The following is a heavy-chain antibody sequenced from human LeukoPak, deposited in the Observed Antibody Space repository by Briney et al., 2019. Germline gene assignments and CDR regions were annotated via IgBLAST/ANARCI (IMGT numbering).Heavy chain of an antibody. J-gene: IGHJ3*02. Sequence: GESLKISCKGSGYSLTSYWIGWVRQMPGKGLEWMGIIYPGDSDSRYSPSFQGQVTISADKSISTAYLQRSSLKASDTAIYYCARHGGNSLNDASDIWGQGTMVTVSS. D-gene: IGHD4-23*01. CDR1: GYSLTSYW. CDR3: ARHGGNSLNDASDI. V-gene: IGHV5-51*01. CDR2: IYPGDSDS.